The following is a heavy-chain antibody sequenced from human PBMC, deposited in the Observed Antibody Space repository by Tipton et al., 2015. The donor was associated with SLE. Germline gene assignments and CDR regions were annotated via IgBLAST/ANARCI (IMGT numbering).Heavy chain of an antibody. CDR1: GGSISSYY. J-gene: IGHJ3*02. CDR3: ARAPYSSGWRGAFDI. CDR2: IYYSGST. Sequence: TLSLTCTVSGGSISSYYWSWIRQPPGKGLEWIGYIYYSGSTNYNPSLKSRVTISVDTSKNQFSLKLSSVTAADTAVYYCARAPYSSGWRGAFDIWGQGTMVTVSS. D-gene: IGHD6-19*01. V-gene: IGHV4-59*01.